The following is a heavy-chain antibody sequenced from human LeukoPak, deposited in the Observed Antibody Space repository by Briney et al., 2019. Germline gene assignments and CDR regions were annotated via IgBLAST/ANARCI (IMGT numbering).Heavy chain of an antibody. V-gene: IGHV3-7*01. CDR1: GFTFSSYW. CDR3: AREPPTDFGVVTP. CDR2: IKQDGSEK. J-gene: IGHJ5*02. D-gene: IGHD3-3*01. Sequence: GGSLRLSCAASGFTFSSYWMSWVRQAPGKGLEWVANIKQDGSEKYYVDSVKGRFTISRDNAKNSLYLQMNSLRAEDTAVYYCAREPPTDFGVVTPWGQGTLVTVSS.